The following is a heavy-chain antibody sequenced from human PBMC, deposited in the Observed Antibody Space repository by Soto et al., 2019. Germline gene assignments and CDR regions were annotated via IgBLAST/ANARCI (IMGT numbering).Heavy chain of an antibody. D-gene: IGHD4-17*01. V-gene: IGHV3-23*01. CDR3: AKVPSYGDYVDY. J-gene: IGHJ4*02. CDR1: GFTFSSYA. CDR2: ISGSGGST. Sequence: EVQLLESGGGLVQPGGSLRLSCAASGFTFSSYAMSWVRQAPGKGLEWVSAISGSGGSTYYADSVKGRFTISRDNSKNTRYLQMNSLRAEDTAVYYCAKVPSYGDYVDYWGQGTLVTVSS.